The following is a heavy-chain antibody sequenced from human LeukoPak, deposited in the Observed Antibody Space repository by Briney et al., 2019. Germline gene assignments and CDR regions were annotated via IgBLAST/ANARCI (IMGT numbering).Heavy chain of an antibody. J-gene: IGHJ5*02. D-gene: IGHD5-24*01. V-gene: IGHV3-21*04. CDR2: ISSSSSYI. Sequence: GGSLRLSCAASGFTFSSYSMNWVRQAPGKGLEWVSSISSSSSYIYYADSVKGRFTISRDNSKNTLYLQMNSLRAEDTAVYYCARSGDGYENWFDPWGQGTLVTVSS. CDR1: GFTFSSYS. CDR3: ARSGDGYENWFDP.